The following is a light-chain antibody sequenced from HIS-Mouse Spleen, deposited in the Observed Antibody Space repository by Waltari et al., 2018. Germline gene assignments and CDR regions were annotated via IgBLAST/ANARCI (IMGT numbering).Light chain of an antibody. Sequence: SYELTQPPSASVSPGQTARITCSGDALPKKSAYWYQQKSGQAPVLVIYEDSKRPPGIPERFSGSSSGTMATLTISGAQVEDEADYYCYSTDSSGNHRVFGGGTKLTVL. CDR3: YSTDSSGNHRV. CDR2: EDS. CDR1: ALPKKS. V-gene: IGLV3-10*01. J-gene: IGLJ2*01.